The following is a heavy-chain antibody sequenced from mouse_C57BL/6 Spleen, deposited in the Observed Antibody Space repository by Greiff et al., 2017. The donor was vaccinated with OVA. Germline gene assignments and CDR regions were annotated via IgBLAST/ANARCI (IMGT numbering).Heavy chain of an antibody. J-gene: IGHJ3*01. CDR2: IDPNSGGT. CDR1: GYTFTSYW. Sequence: QVQLQQPGAELVKPGASVKLSCKASGYTFTSYWMHWVKQRPGRGLEWIGRIDPNSGGTKYNEKFKSKATLTVDKPCTAYMQLSSLTSEDSAVYYCARELTGTFAYWGQGTLVTVSA. V-gene: IGHV1-72*01. D-gene: IGHD4-1*01. CDR3: ARELTGTFAY.